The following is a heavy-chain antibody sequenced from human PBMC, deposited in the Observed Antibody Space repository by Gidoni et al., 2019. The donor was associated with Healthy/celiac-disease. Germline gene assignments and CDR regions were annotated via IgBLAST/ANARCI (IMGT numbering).Heavy chain of an antibody. CDR3: ARGVRMVAATRSWFDP. CDR1: GYTFTGYY. Sequence: QVQLVQSGAEVKKPGASVKVSCKASGYTFTGYYMHWVRQAPGQGLEWMGWINPNSGGTNYAQKCQGWVTMTRDTSISTAYMELSRLRSDDTAVYYCARGVRMVAATRSWFDPWGQGTLVTVSS. J-gene: IGHJ5*02. V-gene: IGHV1-2*04. CDR2: INPNSGGT. D-gene: IGHD2-15*01.